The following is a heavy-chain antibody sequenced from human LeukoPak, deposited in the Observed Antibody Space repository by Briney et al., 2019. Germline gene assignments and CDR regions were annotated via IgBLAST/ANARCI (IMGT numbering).Heavy chain of an antibody. D-gene: IGHD4-23*01. Sequence: ASVNVSCTASGYTFTIYYMHRVRQAPGQGLEWMGIINPSGGSTSYAQKFQGRVTMTRDTSTSIVYMELSSLRSEDTAVYYCARGRYGGNSGAAFDIWGQGTMVTVSS. V-gene: IGHV1-46*01. CDR2: INPSGGST. CDR3: ARGRYGGNSGAAFDI. J-gene: IGHJ3*02. CDR1: GYTFTIYY.